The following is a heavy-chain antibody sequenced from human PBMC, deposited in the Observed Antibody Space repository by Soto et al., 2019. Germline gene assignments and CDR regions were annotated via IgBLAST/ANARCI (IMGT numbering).Heavy chain of an antibody. D-gene: IGHD5-18*01. Sequence: GSLRLSCVASGFTFSNYNMNWVRQAPGEGLEWIGSIYYSGSTYYNPSLKSRVTISVDTSKNQFSLKLSSVTAADTAVYYCARDGYSYPSYPWGQGTLVTVSS. CDR2: IYYSGST. V-gene: IGHV4-59*05. CDR3: ARDGYSYPSYP. J-gene: IGHJ5*02. CDR1: GFTFSNYN.